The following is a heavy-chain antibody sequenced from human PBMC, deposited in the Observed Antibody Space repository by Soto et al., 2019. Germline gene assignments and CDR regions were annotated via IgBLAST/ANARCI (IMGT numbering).Heavy chain of an antibody. V-gene: IGHV3-33*01. D-gene: IGHD3-3*01. CDR2: IWHDGGNK. Sequence: QVQLVESGGGVVQPGRSLRLSCAASGFTFSSYGMHWVRQAPGKGLEWVAFIWHDGGNKFYAESVKGRFTISRDNSKKTLYRKRTSLSAEDTAMFDWAREGDVNPGFGKDYGGQGPLATVSS. J-gene: IGHJ4*02. CDR3: AREGDVNPGFGKDY. CDR1: GFTFSSYG.